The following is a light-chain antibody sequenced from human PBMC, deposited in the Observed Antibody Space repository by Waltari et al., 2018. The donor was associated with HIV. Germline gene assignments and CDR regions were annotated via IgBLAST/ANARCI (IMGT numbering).Light chain of an antibody. J-gene: IGKJ4*01. V-gene: IGKV3-11*01. CDR3: QQRSNWPPLT. Sequence: EIVLTQSPATMFLSPGERATLSCRASQSVGSYLAWYQQKPGQAPRLLIYDASNRATGIPARVSGSGSGTDFTLTLSILQPEDFAVYYCQQRSNWPPLTFGGGTKVGIK. CDR1: QSVGSY. CDR2: DAS.